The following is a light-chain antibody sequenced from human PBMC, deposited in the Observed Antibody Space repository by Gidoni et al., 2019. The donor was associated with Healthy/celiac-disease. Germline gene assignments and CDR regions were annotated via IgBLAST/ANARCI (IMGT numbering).Light chain of an antibody. Sequence: SYELTQPPPVSVSPGQTASIPCSGDKLGDKYACWYQQKPGQSPVLVIYQDSKRPSGIPERFSGSNSGNTATLTISGTQAMDEADYYCQAWDSSNVVFGGGTKLTVL. V-gene: IGLV3-1*01. CDR2: QDS. CDR1: KLGDKY. J-gene: IGLJ2*01. CDR3: QAWDSSNVV.